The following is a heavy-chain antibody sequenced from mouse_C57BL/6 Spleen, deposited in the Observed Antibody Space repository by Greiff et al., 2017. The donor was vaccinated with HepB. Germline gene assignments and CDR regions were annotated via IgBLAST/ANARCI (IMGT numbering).Heavy chain of an antibody. V-gene: IGHV5-4*03. J-gene: IGHJ1*03. D-gene: IGHD1-1*01. Sequence: EVKLVESGGGLVKPGGSLKLSCAASGFTFSSYAMSWVRQTPEKRLEWVATISDGGSYTYYPDNVKGRFTISRDNAKNNLYLQMSHLKSEDTAMYYCARGYGSHWYFDVWGTGTTVTVSS. CDR3: ARGYGSHWYFDV. CDR2: ISDGGSYT. CDR1: GFTFSSYA.